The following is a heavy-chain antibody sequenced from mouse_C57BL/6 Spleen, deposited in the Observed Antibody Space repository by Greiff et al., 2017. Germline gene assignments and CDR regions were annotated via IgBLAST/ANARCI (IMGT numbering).Heavy chain of an antibody. V-gene: IGHV1-15*01. CDR2: IDPETGGT. Sequence: VQLQQSGAELVRPGASVTLSCKASGYTFTDYEMHWVKQTPVHGLEWIGAIDPETGGTAYNQKFKGKAILTADKSSSTAYMELRSLTSEDSAVYYWTRGKIYDGYYGGYWGQGTTLTVSS. J-gene: IGHJ2*01. D-gene: IGHD2-3*01. CDR3: TRGKIYDGYYGGY. CDR1: GYTFTDYE.